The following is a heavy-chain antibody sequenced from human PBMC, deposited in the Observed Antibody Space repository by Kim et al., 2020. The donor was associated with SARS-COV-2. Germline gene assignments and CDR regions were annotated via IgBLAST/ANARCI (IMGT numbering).Heavy chain of an antibody. CDR2: T. V-gene: IGHV4-59*01. D-gene: IGHD2-21*02. CDR3: ARVTFDSFDV. J-gene: IGHJ3*01. Sequence: TNSNASLKSRVSTSVDTYKTQFSLRLNSVAAADTAVYYCARVTFDSFDVWGQGTMVTVSS.